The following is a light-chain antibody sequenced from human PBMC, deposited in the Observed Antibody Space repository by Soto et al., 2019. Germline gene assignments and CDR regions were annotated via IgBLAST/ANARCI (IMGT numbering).Light chain of an antibody. CDR1: SSDVGSYNF. CDR3: SSYTTDSTWV. CDR2: EVT. J-gene: IGLJ3*02. V-gene: IGLV2-14*01. Sequence: QSALTQPASVSGSPGQSITISCTGTSSDVGSYNFVSWYQHYPGEAPKLLIFEVTHRPSGVSNRFSGSKSGSTASLTISGLQAEDEADYYCSSYTTDSTWVFGGGTKLTVL.